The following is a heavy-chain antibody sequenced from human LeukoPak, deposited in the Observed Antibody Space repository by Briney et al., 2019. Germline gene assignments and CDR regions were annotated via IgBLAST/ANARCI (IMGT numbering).Heavy chain of an antibody. CDR1: GGSFSGYY. V-gene: IGHV4-34*01. J-gene: IGHJ5*02. D-gene: IGHD6-25*01. CDR3: ARLQRQPLGWFDP. CDR2: INHSGST. Sequence: SETLSLTCAVYGGSFSGYYWSWIRQPPGKGLEWIGEINHSGSTNYNPSLKSRVTISIDTSKNQFSLKLSSVTAADTAVYYCARLQRQPLGWFDPWGQGTLVTVSP.